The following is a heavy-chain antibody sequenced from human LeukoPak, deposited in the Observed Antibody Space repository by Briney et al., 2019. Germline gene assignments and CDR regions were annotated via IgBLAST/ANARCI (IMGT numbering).Heavy chain of an antibody. CDR2: VYTSGST. J-gene: IGHJ4*02. CDR1: GGSISSGSYY. V-gene: IGHV4-61*02. CDR3: ARHGHGYYDILTGSFDY. Sequence: SETLSLTCTVSGGSISSGSYYWSWIRQPAGKGLEWIGRVYTSGSTNYNPSLKSRVTISIDTSTNQFSLKLSSVTAADTALYYCARHGHGYYDILTGSFDYWGQGTLVTVSS. D-gene: IGHD3-9*01.